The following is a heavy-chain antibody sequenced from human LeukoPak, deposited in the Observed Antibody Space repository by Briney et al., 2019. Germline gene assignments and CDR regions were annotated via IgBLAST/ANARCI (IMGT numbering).Heavy chain of an antibody. Sequence: GASVKVSCKASGYTFTSYDMHWVRQAPGQGLEWMGIINPSGGSTSYAQKFQGRVTMTRDMSTSTVYMELSSLRSEDTAVYYCARDLLGIAVAGAYYYYYYYMDVWGKGTTVTVSS. V-gene: IGHV1-46*01. CDR3: ARDLLGIAVAGAYYYYYYYMDV. CDR2: INPSGGST. D-gene: IGHD6-19*01. CDR1: GYTFTSYD. J-gene: IGHJ6*03.